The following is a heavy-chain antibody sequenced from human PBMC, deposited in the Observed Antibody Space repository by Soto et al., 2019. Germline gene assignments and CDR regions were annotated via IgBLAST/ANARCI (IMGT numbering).Heavy chain of an antibody. J-gene: IGHJ6*02. V-gene: IGHV4-34*01. D-gene: IGHD3-3*01. CDR3: AGSRVLRFLEWLYYYGMDV. CDR2: INHSGST. Sequence: SETLSLTCAVYGGSFSGYYWSWIRQPPGKGLEWIGEINHSGSTNYNPSLKSRVTISVNTSKNQFSLKLSSVTAADTAVYYCAGSRVLRFLEWLYYYGMDVWGQGTTVTVSS. CDR1: GGSFSGYY.